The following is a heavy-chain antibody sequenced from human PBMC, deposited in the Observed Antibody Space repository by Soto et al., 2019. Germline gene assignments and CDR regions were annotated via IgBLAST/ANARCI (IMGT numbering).Heavy chain of an antibody. CDR3: ATWGSTAFDI. V-gene: IGHV4-4*02. D-gene: IGHD3-16*01. CDR1: RGSMSSSDW. CDR2: TYHSGST. J-gene: IGHJ3*02. Sequence: QLQESGPGLVEPSGTLSLTCAVSRGSMSSSDWWCWVRQAPGKGLEWIGETYHSGSTNYNPSLLCRVTLSVDSSKNQFSLTLTSVTAADTGVYYCATWGSTAFDIWGQGTMVTVSS.